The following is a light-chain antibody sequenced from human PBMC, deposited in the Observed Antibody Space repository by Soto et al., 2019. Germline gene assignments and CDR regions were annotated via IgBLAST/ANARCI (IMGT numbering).Light chain of an antibody. V-gene: IGLV2-14*01. Sequence: QSALTQPASVSGSPGQSITISCTGTSNDVGAYDYVSWYQQHPGKAPKLMIYEVSNRPSGVSNRFSGSKSGNTASLTISGLQAEDEADYYCSSYTSSSTLVVFGGGTKLTVL. CDR3: SSYTSSSTLVV. CDR2: EVS. J-gene: IGLJ2*01. CDR1: SNDVGAYDY.